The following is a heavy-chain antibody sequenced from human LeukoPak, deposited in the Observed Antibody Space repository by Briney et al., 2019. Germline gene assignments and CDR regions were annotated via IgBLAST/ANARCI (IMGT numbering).Heavy chain of an antibody. V-gene: IGHV3-23*01. J-gene: IGHJ5*02. Sequence: PGGSLRLYCAASGFTFSSYAMSWVRQAPGKGLEWVSAISGSGGSTYYADSVKGRFTISRDNSKNTLYLQMNSLRAEDTAVYYCAKGLTIFGNNWFDPWGQGTLVTVSS. CDR2: ISGSGGST. CDR3: AKGLTIFGNNWFDP. CDR1: GFTFSSYA. D-gene: IGHD3-3*01.